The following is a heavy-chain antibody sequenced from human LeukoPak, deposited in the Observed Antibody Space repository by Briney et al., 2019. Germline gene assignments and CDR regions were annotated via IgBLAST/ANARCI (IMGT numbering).Heavy chain of an antibody. CDR3: ARGVPYDSWSGPHYSDY. CDR1: GFTFSDYW. J-gene: IGHJ4*02. CDR2: INTDGSIT. D-gene: IGHD3-3*01. Sequence: PGGSLRLSCAASGFTFSDYWIHWVRQAPGKGLVWVSRINTDGSITNYADSVKGRFSISRDNAKNTLYLQMSSLRAEDTAVYYCARGVPYDSWSGPHYSDYWGQGTLVTVSS. V-gene: IGHV3-74*01.